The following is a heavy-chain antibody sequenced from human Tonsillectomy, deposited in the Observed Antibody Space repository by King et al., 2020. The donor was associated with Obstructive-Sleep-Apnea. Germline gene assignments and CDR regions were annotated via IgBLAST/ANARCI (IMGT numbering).Heavy chain of an antibody. CDR2: IYYSGST. CDR3: ARDSSGYSFLPAFDI. Sequence: QLQESGPGLVKPSETLSLTCTVSGGSISSSSYYWGWVRQPPGKGLEWLGGIYYSGSTYYNPSRKCRVTISVDTSKNQFSLKLSSVTAAATAVYYCARDSSGYSFLPAFDIWGQGTMVTVSS. J-gene: IGHJ3*02. V-gene: IGHV4-39*07. D-gene: IGHD5-18*01. CDR1: GGSISSSSYY.